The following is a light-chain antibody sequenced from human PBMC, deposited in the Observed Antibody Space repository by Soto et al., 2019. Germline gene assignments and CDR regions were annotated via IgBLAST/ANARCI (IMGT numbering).Light chain of an antibody. CDR1: SEDIGAYDY. CDR3: SSYRSSDTLEV. Sequence: QSALTQPASVSASPGQSIFISCTGTSEDIGAYDYVSWYQQHPGKAPKLILYAVNDRPSGVSSRFSGSKSGNTASLTISGAQPDDEADYYRSSYRSSDTLEVFGTGTKVTVL. CDR2: AVN. J-gene: IGLJ1*01. V-gene: IGLV2-14*01.